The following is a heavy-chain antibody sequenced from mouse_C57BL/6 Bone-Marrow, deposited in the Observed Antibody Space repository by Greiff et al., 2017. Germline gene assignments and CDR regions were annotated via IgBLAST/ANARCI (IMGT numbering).Heavy chain of an antibody. D-gene: IGHD1-1*01. Sequence: QVQLQQSGTELVKPGASVKLSCKASGYTFTSYWMHWVKQRPGQGLEWIGNINPSNGGTNYNEKFKSKATLTVDKSSSTAYMQLSSLTSEDSAVYDCASPIYYGAMDYWGQGTSVTVSS. CDR1: GYTFTSYW. CDR2: INPSNGGT. V-gene: IGHV1-53*01. J-gene: IGHJ4*01. CDR3: ASPIYYGAMDY.